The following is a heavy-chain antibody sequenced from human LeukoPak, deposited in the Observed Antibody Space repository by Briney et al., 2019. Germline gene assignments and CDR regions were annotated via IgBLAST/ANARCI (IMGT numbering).Heavy chain of an antibody. V-gene: IGHV3-53*01. J-gene: IGHJ4*02. CDR2: LYTGGGT. CDR1: GFSVRTTY. D-gene: IGHD3-22*01. Sequence: GGSLRLSCAASGFSVRTTYMSWVRQAPGKGLEWVSVLYTGGGTDHADSVKGRFIVSRDNSKNTLSLQMNSLRAEDTAIYYCTRSGYRHPYHFDSWGQGTLVIVSS. CDR3: TRSGYRHPYHFDS.